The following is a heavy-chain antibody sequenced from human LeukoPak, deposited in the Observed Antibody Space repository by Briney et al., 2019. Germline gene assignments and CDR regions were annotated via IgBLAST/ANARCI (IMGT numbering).Heavy chain of an antibody. CDR3: ARDSYFGSGSYYDS. J-gene: IGHJ4*02. CDR1: GFTLSSYE. V-gene: IGHV3-48*03. Sequence: QAGGSLRLSCAASGFTLSSYEMNWVRQAPGKGLEWVAYISSSGSTMYYAGSVKGRFTISRDNAKNSLYLQMNNLRAEDTAVYYCARDSYFGSGSYYDSWGQGTLVTVSS. CDR2: ISSSGSTM. D-gene: IGHD3-10*01.